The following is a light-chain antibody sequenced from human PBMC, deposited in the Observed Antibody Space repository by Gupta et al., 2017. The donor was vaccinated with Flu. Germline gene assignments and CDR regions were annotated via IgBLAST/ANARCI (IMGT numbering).Light chain of an antibody. V-gene: IGKV3-20*01. CDR2: GAS. CDR3: QQESSSSCT. CDR1: QSVRSSY. J-gene: IGKJ2*02. Sequence: VLTRSPGTLSLSPGERATRSCRASQSVRSSYLAWYQQKPGQAPRLLIYGASSRATGIPDRFSGSGSGTXFTLTIXRLEPEDFAVYYCQQESSSSCTFGXGTKVEIK.